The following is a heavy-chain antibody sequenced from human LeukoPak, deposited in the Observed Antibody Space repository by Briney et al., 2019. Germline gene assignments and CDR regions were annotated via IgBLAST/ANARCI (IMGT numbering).Heavy chain of an antibody. Sequence: GASVKVSCKASGYTFTGYGISWVRQAPGQGLEWMGWISAYNGNTNYAQKLQGRVTMTTDTSTSTAYMELRSLRSDDTAVYYCTRGGFGYSISTLYYFDYWGQGTLVTVSS. CDR2: ISAYNGNT. D-gene: IGHD1-26*01. CDR1: GYTFTGYG. CDR3: TRGGFGYSISTLYYFDY. J-gene: IGHJ4*02. V-gene: IGHV1-18*01.